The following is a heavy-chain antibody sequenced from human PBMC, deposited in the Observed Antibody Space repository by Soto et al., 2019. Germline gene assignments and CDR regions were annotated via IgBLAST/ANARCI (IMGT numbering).Heavy chain of an antibody. Sequence: SETLSLTCTVSGGSISSSSYYWGWIRQPPGKGLEWIGSIYYSGSTYYNPSLKSRVTISVDTSKNQFSLKLSSVTAADTAVYYCARRRRVRGSDGMDVWGQGTTVTVSS. V-gene: IGHV4-39*01. CDR3: ARRRRVRGSDGMDV. J-gene: IGHJ6*02. CDR1: GGSISSSSYY. CDR2: IYYSGST. D-gene: IGHD3-10*01.